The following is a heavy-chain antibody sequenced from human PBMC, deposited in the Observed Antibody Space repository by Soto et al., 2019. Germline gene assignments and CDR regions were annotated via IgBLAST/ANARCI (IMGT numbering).Heavy chain of an antibody. CDR2: ISGSGGST. D-gene: IGHD6-19*01. J-gene: IGHJ4*02. V-gene: IGHV3-23*01. Sequence: EVQLLESGGGLVQPGGSLRLSCAASGFTFSSYAMSWVRQAPGKGLEWVSAISGSGGSTYYADSVKGRFTISRDNSKNPLDLQMNSLRAEDTAVYYCAKDRGMGIAVAIDTNWGQGTLVTVSS. CDR1: GFTFSSYA. CDR3: AKDRGMGIAVAIDTN.